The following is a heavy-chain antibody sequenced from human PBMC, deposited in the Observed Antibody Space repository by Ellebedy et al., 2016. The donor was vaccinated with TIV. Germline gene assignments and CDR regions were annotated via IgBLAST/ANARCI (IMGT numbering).Heavy chain of an antibody. CDR2: INPSGGST. Sequence: ASVKVSCKASGYTFTSYYMHWVRQAPGQGLEWMGIINPSGGSTTYAQKFQGRVTMTRDRSTRTYYMELSSLRSEDTAVYYCARDSNPEGDYWGQGTLVIVSS. V-gene: IGHV1-46*01. J-gene: IGHJ4*02. CDR1: GYTFTSYY. CDR3: ARDSNPEGDY.